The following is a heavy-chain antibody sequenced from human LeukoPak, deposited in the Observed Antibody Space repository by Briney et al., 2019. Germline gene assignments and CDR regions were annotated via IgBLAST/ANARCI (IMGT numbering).Heavy chain of an antibody. Sequence: GGSLSLSCAASGFTFSNAWMSWVRQAPGKGLEWVGRIKSKTDGGTTDYAAPVKGRFTISRDDSKNTLYLQMNSLKTEDTAVYYCTTDYYDSSGYLHWGQGTLVTVSS. J-gene: IGHJ4*02. CDR1: GFTFSNAW. V-gene: IGHV3-15*01. CDR3: TTDYYDSSGYLH. CDR2: IKSKTDGGTT. D-gene: IGHD3-22*01.